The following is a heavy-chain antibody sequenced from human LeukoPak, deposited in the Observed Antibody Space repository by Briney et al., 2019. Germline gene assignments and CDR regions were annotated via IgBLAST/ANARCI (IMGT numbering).Heavy chain of an antibody. CDR3: ARDTAYDSSGYYYVY. Sequence: ASVKVSCKASGYTFTSYGISWVRQAPGQGLEWMGWINAYNGNTNYAQKLQGRVTMTTDTSTSTAYMELRSLRSDDTAVYYCARDTAYDSSGYYYVYWGQGTLVTVSS. V-gene: IGHV1-18*01. CDR2: INAYNGNT. J-gene: IGHJ4*02. D-gene: IGHD3-22*01. CDR1: GYTFTSYG.